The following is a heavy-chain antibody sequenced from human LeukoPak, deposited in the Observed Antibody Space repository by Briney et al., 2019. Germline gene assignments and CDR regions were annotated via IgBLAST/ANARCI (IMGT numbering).Heavy chain of an antibody. CDR2: INHSGST. D-gene: IGHD3-22*01. Sequence: SETLSLTCAVYGGSFSGYYWSWLRQPPGKGLEWIAEINHSGSTNYNPSLKSRVTISIDTSKNQFSLKLSSVTAADTAVYYCARARNYYANSGHYFDYWGQGTLVAVSS. J-gene: IGHJ4*02. CDR3: ARARNYYANSGHYFDY. V-gene: IGHV4-34*01. CDR1: GGSFSGYY.